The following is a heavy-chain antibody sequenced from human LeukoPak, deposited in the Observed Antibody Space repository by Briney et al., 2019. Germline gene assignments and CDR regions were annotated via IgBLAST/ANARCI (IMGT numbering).Heavy chain of an antibody. CDR1: GFTFSSYA. V-gene: IGHV3-21*01. J-gene: IGHJ5*02. Sequence: PGGSLRLSCAASGFTFSSYAMSWVRQAPGKGLEWVSSISSSSSYIYYADSVKGRFTISRDNAKNSLYLQMNSLRAEDTAVYYCARDADCSGGSCYSAWFDTWGQGTLVTVSS. CDR2: ISSSSSYI. D-gene: IGHD2-15*01. CDR3: ARDADCSGGSCYSAWFDT.